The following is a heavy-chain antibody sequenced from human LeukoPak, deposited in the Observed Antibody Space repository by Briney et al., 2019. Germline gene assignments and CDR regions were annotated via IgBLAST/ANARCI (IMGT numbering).Heavy chain of an antibody. Sequence: GGSLRLSCAASGFTFSSYAMHWVRQAPGKGLEWVAVISYDGSNKYYADSVKGRFTISRDNSKNTLYLQMNSLRAEDTAVYYCAKDSPDYGDYSGPDYWGQGTLVTVSS. D-gene: IGHD4-17*01. CDR3: AKDSPDYGDYSGPDY. J-gene: IGHJ4*02. V-gene: IGHV3-30-3*01. CDR1: GFTFSSYA. CDR2: ISYDGSNK.